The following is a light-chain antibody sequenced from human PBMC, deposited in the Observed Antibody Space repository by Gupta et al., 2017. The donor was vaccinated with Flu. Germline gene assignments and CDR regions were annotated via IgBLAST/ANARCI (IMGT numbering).Light chain of an antibody. CDR2: LGS. CDR1: HGLRDSSGYNY. V-gene: IGKV2-28*01. J-gene: IGKJ4*01. Sequence: VTRGGPAFMSCRRSHGLRDSSGYNYLDWYVQKPGQSPHRLIVLGSHRAAGVPDRFSGSGSGTDFTLKISRVEADDVGSYYCRQALQTPITCGGGTKVEI. CDR3: RQALQTPIT.